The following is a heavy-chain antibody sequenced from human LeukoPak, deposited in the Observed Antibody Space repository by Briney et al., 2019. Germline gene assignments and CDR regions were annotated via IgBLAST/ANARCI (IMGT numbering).Heavy chain of an antibody. CDR1: GFTFSSYS. CDR2: ISSSSSTI. V-gene: IGHV3-48*04. Sequence: PGGSLRLSCAASGFTFSSYSMNWVRQPPGKGLEWVSYISSSSSTIYYADSVKGRFTISRDNAKNSLYLQMNSLRAEDTAVYYCARDSSSWYNWFDPWGQGTLVTVSS. D-gene: IGHD6-13*01. CDR3: ARDSSSWYNWFDP. J-gene: IGHJ5*02.